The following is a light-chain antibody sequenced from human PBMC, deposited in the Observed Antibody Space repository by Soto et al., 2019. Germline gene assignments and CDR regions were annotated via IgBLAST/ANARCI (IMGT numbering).Light chain of an antibody. V-gene: IGLV1-44*01. J-gene: IGLJ1*01. CDR1: SSNIEGNT. CDR3: SSYTSDNRDYV. Sequence: QSVLTQPPSLSGTPGQSVTISCSGSSSNIEGNTVHWYQHLPGTAPKLLIYIDHNRPSGIPDRFSGSKSGTSASLAISGLQSEDEADYYCSSYTSDNRDYVFATGTKVTVL. CDR2: IDH.